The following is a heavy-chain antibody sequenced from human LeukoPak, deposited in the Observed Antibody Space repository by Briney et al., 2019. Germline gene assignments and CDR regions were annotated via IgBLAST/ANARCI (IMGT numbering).Heavy chain of an antibody. CDR1: GGSIGSSSYY. CDR2: INHSGST. CDR3: ARGQLRYFDWLLDNNWFDP. J-gene: IGHJ5*02. D-gene: IGHD3-9*01. V-gene: IGHV4-39*07. Sequence: PSETLSLTCTVSGGSIGSSSYYWSWIRQPPGKGLEWIGEINHSGSTNYNPSLKSRVAISVDTSKNQFSLKLSSVTAADTAVYYCARGQLRYFDWLLDNNWFDPWGQGSLVTVSS.